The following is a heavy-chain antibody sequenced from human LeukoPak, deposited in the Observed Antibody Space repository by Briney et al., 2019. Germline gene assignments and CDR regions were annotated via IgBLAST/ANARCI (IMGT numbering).Heavy chain of an antibody. V-gene: IGHV3-30*02. CDR2: IRYDGSKK. CDR1: GFIFSSYG. Sequence: PGGSLRLSCAASGFIFSSYGMHWVRQAPGKGLEWVAFIRYDGSKKYYADSVKGRFTISRDNAKNSLYLQMNSLRAEDTAVYYCARDGAIFGVVTHTGKNCDYWGQGTLVTVSS. D-gene: IGHD3-3*01. CDR3: ARDGAIFGVVTHTGKNCDY. J-gene: IGHJ4*02.